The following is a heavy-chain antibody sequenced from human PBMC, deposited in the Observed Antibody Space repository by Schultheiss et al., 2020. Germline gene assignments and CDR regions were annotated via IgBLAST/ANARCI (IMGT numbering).Heavy chain of an antibody. CDR2: ISGSGGST. CDR1: GFTFSDYY. CDR3: AKDYGHCSGGSCYRTTTYYYYGMDV. D-gene: IGHD2-15*01. V-gene: IGHV3-23*01. Sequence: GGSLRLSCAASGFTFSDYYMSWIRQAPGKGLEWVSAISGSGGSTYYADSVKGRFTISRDNSKNTLYLQMNSLRAEDTAVYYCAKDYGHCSGGSCYRTTTYYYYGMDVWGQGTTVNVSS. J-gene: IGHJ6*02.